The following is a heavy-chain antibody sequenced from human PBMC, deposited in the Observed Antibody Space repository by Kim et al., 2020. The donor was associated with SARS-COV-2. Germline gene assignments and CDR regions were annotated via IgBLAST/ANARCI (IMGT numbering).Heavy chain of an antibody. J-gene: IGHJ3*01. Sequence: PSLNSRGTLSIDTSKNQFSLRLTSVTAADTAIYYCARHGSAGVTTSYGFDVWGQGTTVTVSS. CDR3: ARHGSAGVTTSYGFDV. V-gene: IGHV4-59*08. D-gene: IGHD2-21*02.